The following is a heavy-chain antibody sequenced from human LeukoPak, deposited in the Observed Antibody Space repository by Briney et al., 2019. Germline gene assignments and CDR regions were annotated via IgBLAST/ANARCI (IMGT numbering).Heavy chain of an antibody. J-gene: IGHJ3*02. D-gene: IGHD5-18*01. CDR2: IIPIFGTA. V-gene: IGHV1-69*05. CDR3: ARVDTAMVTSDDAFDI. CDR1: GGTFSSYA. Sequence: GASVKVSCKASGGTFSSYAISWVRQAPGQGLEWMGGIIPIFGTANYAQKFQGRVTITTDESTSTAYMELSSLRSEVTAVYYCARVDTAMVTSDDAFDIWGQGTMVTVSS.